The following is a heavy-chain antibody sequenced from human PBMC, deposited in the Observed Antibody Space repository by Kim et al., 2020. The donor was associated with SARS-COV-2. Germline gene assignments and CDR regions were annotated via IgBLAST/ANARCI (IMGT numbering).Heavy chain of an antibody. CDR2: TYYRSKWFN. Sequence: SQTLSLTCAISGDSVSSNNAAWNWIRQSPSRGLEWLGRTYYRSKWFNDYALSVKSRITINPDTSKNHFSLQLSSVTPEDTAVYYCANGGTGLGRMNVWGQGTTVTVSS. V-gene: IGHV6-1*01. J-gene: IGHJ6*02. D-gene: IGHD3-16*01. CDR3: ANGGTGLGRMNV. CDR1: GDSVSSNNAA.